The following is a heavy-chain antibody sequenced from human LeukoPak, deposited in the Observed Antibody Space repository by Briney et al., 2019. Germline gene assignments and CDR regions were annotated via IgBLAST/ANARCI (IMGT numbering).Heavy chain of an antibody. CDR3: AKDLWGGTEEYYYDSSGYYPGTFDY. CDR2: ISGSGGST. J-gene: IGHJ4*02. Sequence: PGGSLRLSCAASGFTFSSYAMSWVRQAPGKGLEWVSAISGSGGSTYYVDSVKGRFTISRDNSKNTLYLQMNSLRAEDTAVYYCAKDLWGGTEEYYYDSSGYYPGTFDYWGQGTLVTVSS. V-gene: IGHV3-23*01. CDR1: GFTFSSYA. D-gene: IGHD3-22*01.